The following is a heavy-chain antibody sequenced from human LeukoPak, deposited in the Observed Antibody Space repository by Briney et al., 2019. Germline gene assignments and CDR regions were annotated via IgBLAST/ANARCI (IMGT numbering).Heavy chain of an antibody. D-gene: IGHD5-12*01. CDR1: GFTFSDYY. CDR3: AKSGEGDGTDY. Sequence: GGSLRLSCAASGFTFSDYYMSWIRQAPGKGLEWVSYISSSGSTIYYADSVRGRFTISRDNSKNTLYLQMDSLRAEDTAVYYCAKSGEGDGTDYWGQGTLVTVSS. CDR2: ISSSGSTI. J-gene: IGHJ4*02. V-gene: IGHV3-11*04.